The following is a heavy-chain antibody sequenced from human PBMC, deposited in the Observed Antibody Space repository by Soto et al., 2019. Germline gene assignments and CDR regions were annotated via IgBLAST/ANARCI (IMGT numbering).Heavy chain of an antibody. CDR2: INTDGTDT. D-gene: IGHD6-6*01. Sequence: EVRLVESGGGLVQPGGSLRLSCAASGFIFDSDWLHWVRQPPGKGLEWVSRINTDGTDTSYADSVTGRFTISRDNARNTLYLQMNNLRAEDTAMYYCTRDRPGRQQYFDYWGQGNVVTVSS. V-gene: IGHV3-74*01. CDR1: GFIFDSDW. J-gene: IGHJ4*02. CDR3: TRDRPGRQQYFDY.